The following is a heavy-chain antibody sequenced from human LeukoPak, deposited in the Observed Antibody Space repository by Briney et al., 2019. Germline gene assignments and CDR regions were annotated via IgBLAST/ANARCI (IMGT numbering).Heavy chain of an antibody. D-gene: IGHD3-10*01. CDR2: VSGSGDST. V-gene: IGHV3-23*01. Sequence: PGGSLRLFCAASGFTFSSYGLSWVRQAPGKGLEWVSAVSGSGDSTYYADSVKGRFTISRDNSKNTLYLQMNSLRAEDTAVYYCAKDRRSNGSGSPSGYMDVWGKGTTVTVSS. CDR3: AKDRRSNGSGSPSGYMDV. J-gene: IGHJ6*03. CDR1: GFTFSSYG.